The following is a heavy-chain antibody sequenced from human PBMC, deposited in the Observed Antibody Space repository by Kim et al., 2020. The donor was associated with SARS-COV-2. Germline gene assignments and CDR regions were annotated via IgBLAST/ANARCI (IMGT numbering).Heavy chain of an antibody. CDR3: ARMRGAAALGVWFDP. V-gene: IGHV4-39*01. CDR2: IYYSGST. J-gene: IGHJ5*02. D-gene: IGHD6-13*01. Sequence: SETLSLTCTVSGGSISSSSYYWGWIRQPPGKGLEWIGSIYYSGSTYYNPSLKSRVTISVDTSKNQFSLKLSSVTAADTAVYYCARMRGAAALGVWFDPWGQGTLVTVSS. CDR1: GGSISSSSYY.